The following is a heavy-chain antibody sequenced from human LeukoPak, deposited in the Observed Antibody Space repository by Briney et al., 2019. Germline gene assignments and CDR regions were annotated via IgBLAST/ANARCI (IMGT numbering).Heavy chain of an antibody. J-gene: IGHJ4*02. D-gene: IGHD3-22*01. V-gene: IGHV4-59*01. CDR3: ARDRPYYYDSSGYYPTTFFDY. CDR2: IYYSGST. CDR1: GGSISSYY. Sequence: SETLSLTCTVSGGSISSYYWSWIRQPPGKGLGWIGYIYYSGSTNYNPSLKSRVTVSVDTSKNQFSLKLSSVTAADTAVYYCARDRPYYYDSSGYYPTTFFDYWGQGTLVTVSS.